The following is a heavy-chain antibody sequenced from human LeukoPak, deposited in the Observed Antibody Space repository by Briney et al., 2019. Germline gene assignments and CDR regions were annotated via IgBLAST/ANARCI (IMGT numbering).Heavy chain of an antibody. CDR2: IRYDGSSK. CDR3: AKESHNYYYYHMDA. J-gene: IGHJ6*03. CDR1: GFNFNIYG. Sequence: GGSLRLSCAASGFNFNIYGMHWVRQAPGRGLKWLAFIRYDGSSKYNTDSVKGRFTVSRDNPKNTLYLQMNSLRAEDTALYYCAKESHNYYYYHMDAWGKGTTVTVSS. V-gene: IGHV3-30*02.